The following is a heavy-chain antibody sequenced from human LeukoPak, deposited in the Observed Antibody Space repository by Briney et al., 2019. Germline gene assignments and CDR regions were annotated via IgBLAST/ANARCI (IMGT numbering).Heavy chain of an antibody. J-gene: IGHJ5*02. V-gene: IGHV4-34*01. CDR3: ARGLRIQLWSQLGWFDP. D-gene: IGHD5-18*01. Sequence: PSETLSLTCAVYGGSFSGYYWSWIRQPPGKGLEWIGEINHSGSTNYNPSLKSRVTISVDTSKNQFSLKLSSVTAADTAVYYCARGLRIQLWSQLGWFDPWGQGTLVTVSS. CDR1: GGSFSGYY. CDR2: INHSGST.